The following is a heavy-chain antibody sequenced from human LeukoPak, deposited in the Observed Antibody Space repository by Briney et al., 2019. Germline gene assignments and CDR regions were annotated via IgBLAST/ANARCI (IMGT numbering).Heavy chain of an antibody. D-gene: IGHD3-10*01. CDR3: ARDLVGGSGSYT. CDR1: GFTFSSYE. CDR2: ISSSGSTI. Sequence: PGGSLRLSCAASGFTFSSYEMNWVRQAPGKGLKWVSYISSSGSTIYYADSVKGRFTISRDNAKNSLYLQMNSLRAEDTAVYHCARDLVGGSGSYTWGQGTLVTVSS. J-gene: IGHJ5*02. V-gene: IGHV3-48*03.